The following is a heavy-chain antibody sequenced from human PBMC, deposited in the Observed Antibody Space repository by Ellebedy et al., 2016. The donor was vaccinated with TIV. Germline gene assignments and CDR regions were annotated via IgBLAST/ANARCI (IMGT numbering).Heavy chain of an antibody. CDR3: ATARTLDN. Sequence: GESLKISCEVSGLTFSTYWMTWVRQAPGKGLEWVGNVNQDGSNKNYVESVKGRFTISKDIAKNSLYLQMDSLRVDDTAVYYCATARTLDNWGQGTLVTVSS. CDR2: VNQDGSNK. J-gene: IGHJ4*02. CDR1: GLTFSTYW. V-gene: IGHV3-7*03.